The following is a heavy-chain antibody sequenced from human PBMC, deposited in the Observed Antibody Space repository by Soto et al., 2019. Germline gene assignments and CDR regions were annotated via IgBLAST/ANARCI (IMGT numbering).Heavy chain of an antibody. CDR3: ATSPPDETYYGVFDY. CDR2: IKRDGSEK. V-gene: IGHV3-7*02. Sequence: PGGSLRLSCTVSGLTFSNHWMTWVRQAPGKGLEWVANIKRDGSEKSYVDSVKGRFSVSRDNTKNSLYLQMNNLRAEDTAVYYCATSPPDETYYGVFDYWGRGALVTVSS. D-gene: IGHD3-10*01. J-gene: IGHJ4*02. CDR1: GLTFSNHW.